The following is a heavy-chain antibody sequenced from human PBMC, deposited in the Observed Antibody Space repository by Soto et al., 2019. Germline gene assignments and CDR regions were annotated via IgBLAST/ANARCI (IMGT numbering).Heavy chain of an antibody. CDR2: INPSGGST. Sequence: RASVKVSCKASGYTFTRYYMHWVRKATGQGLEWMGIINPSGGSTSYAQKFQGRVTMTRDTSTSTVYMELSSLRSEDTAVYYCARDGLRVVAATQNSAWFDPWGQGTLVTVSS. D-gene: IGHD2-15*01. CDR3: ARDGLRVVAATQNSAWFDP. V-gene: IGHV1-46*03. J-gene: IGHJ5*02. CDR1: GYTFTRYY.